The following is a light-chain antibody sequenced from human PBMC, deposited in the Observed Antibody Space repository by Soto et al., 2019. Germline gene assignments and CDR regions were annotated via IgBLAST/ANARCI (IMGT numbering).Light chain of an antibody. V-gene: IGKV3-20*01. Sequence: EIVLTQSPGTLSVSPGERATLSCGASQSVSSDLSWYRQIPGQAPRLLIYGASSRASGIPDRFSGSGSGADFTLSITRLEPEDFALYYCQQYGSTPLTFGGGTKVDI. CDR2: GAS. CDR1: QSVSSD. CDR3: QQYGSTPLT. J-gene: IGKJ4*01.